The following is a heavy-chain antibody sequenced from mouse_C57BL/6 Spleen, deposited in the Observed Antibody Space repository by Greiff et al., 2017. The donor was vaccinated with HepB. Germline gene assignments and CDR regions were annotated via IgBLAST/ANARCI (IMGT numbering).Heavy chain of an antibody. J-gene: IGHJ2*01. CDR2: ISSGGSYT. CDR1: GFTFSSYG. Sequence: EVKVVESGGDLVKPGGSLKLSCAASGFTFSSYGMSWVRQTPDKRLEWVATISSGGSYTYYPDSVKGRFTISRDNAKNTLYLQMSSLKSEDTAMYYCARHGGLTDYWGQGTTLTVSS. D-gene: IGHD3-3*01. V-gene: IGHV5-6*01. CDR3: ARHGGLTDY.